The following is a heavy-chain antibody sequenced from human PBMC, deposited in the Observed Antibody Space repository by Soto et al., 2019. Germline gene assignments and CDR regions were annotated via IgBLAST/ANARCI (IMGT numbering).Heavy chain of an antibody. V-gene: IGHV4-34*01. CDR3: GGKSYYCSSTSCRYNWFDP. CDR2: INHSGST. Sequence: SETLSLTCAVYGGSFSGYYWSWIRQPPGKGLEWIGEINHSGSTNYNPSLKSRVTISVDTSKNQFSLKLSSVTAADTAVYYCGGKSYYCSSTSCRYNWFDPWGQGTLVTVSS. CDR1: GGSFSGYY. J-gene: IGHJ5*02. D-gene: IGHD2-2*01.